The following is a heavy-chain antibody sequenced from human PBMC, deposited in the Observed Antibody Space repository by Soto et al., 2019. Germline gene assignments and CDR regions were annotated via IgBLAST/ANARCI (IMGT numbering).Heavy chain of an antibody. CDR2: ISGSGDTP. J-gene: IGHJ4*02. Sequence: HPGGSLRLSCAASGVTFSNYAISWVRQAPGKGLEWVSIISGSGDTPYYADSVKGRFTISRDNSRNTLYLQMNSLRAGDSAKYYCAKEGTSGLYYFDYWGPGTLVTVSS. CDR1: GVTFSNYA. V-gene: IGHV3-23*01. CDR3: AKEGTSGLYYFDY. D-gene: IGHD6-19*01.